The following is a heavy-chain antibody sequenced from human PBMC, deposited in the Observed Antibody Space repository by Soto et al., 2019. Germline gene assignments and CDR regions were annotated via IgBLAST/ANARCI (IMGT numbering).Heavy chain of an antibody. Sequence: EVQLLESGGGLVQPGGSLRLSCAASGFTFRIHAMNWVRQAPGKGLEWVSTISHTGGSTYDADSVKGRFIVSRDNSSNTVFVKMNSLRAEDTAIYSWANAMPYGDDSYWYFDLWGRGTLVPVSS. J-gene: IGHJ2*01. D-gene: IGHD4-17*01. CDR1: GFTFRIHA. CDR3: ANAMPYGDDSYWYFDL. V-gene: IGHV3-23*01. CDR2: ISHTGGST.